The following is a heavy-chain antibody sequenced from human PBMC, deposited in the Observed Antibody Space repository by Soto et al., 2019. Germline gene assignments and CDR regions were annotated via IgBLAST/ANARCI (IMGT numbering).Heavy chain of an antibody. CDR1: GGTFSSYT. CDR3: ARDSGYDRRYFDL. D-gene: IGHD5-12*01. V-gene: IGHV1-69*08. J-gene: IGHJ2*01. CDR2: IIPILGIA. Sequence: QVQLVQSGAEVKKPGSSVKVSCKASGGTFSSYTISWVRQAPGQGLEWMGRIIPILGIANYAQKFQGRVTITADKSTSTAHMELSSLRSEDTAVYYCARDSGYDRRYFDLWGRGTLVTVSS.